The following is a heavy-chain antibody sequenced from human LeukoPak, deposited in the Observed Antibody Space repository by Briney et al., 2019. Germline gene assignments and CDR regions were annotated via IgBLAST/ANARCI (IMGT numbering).Heavy chain of an antibody. CDR1: GGSFSGYY. Sequence: PSETLSLTCAVYGGSFSGYYWSWIRQPPGKGLEWIGEINHSGSTNYNPSLKSRGTISVDTPKNQFSLKLSSVTAADTAVYYCARQAYYGSGSYYKRNWFDPWGQGTLVTVSS. CDR3: ARQAYYGSGSYYKRNWFDP. J-gene: IGHJ5*02. CDR2: INHSGST. V-gene: IGHV4-34*01. D-gene: IGHD3-10*01.